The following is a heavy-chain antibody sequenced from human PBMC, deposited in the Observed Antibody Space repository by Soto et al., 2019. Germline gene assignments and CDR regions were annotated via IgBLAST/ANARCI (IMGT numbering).Heavy chain of an antibody. J-gene: IGHJ4*02. Sequence: QVQLQESGPGLVKPSQPLSLTCTVSGGSISSDGYYWTRIRQRPGKGLQWIGYIFYTGSTYYNPSVKMRAPISGDTSTSHSALTLSSVTAADTAVYYCAGWGVADFSGDFDHFWVQGSLVIVSA. V-gene: IGHV4-31*03. CDR1: GGSISSDGYY. CDR3: AGWGVADFSGDFDHF. D-gene: IGHD2-15*01. CDR2: IFYTGST.